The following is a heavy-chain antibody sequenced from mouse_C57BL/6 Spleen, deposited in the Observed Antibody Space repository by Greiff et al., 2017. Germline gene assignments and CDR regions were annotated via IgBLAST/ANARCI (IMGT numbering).Heavy chain of an antibody. CDR1: GYSITSGYD. V-gene: IGHV3-1*01. D-gene: IGHD2-12*01. J-gene: IGHJ3*01. Sequence: DVKLQESGPGMVKPSQSLSLTCTVTGYSITSGYDWHWIRHFPGNKLEWMGYISYSGSTNYNPSLKSRISITHDTSKNHFFLKLNSVTTEDTATYYCASALRRSQAWFAYWGQGTLVTVSA. CDR3: ASALRRSQAWFAY. CDR2: ISYSGST.